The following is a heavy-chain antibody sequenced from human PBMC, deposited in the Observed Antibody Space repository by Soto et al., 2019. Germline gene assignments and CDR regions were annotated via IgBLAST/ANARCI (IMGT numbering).Heavy chain of an antibody. D-gene: IGHD4-17*01. V-gene: IGHV4-39*01. CDR3: VSQRTTVPTQAYFDY. Sequence: SETLSLTCTVSGGSVTNSSYYWGWIRQSPGKGLEWIGSVYYRGRSYSKSSVKSRVTISVDTSKNRFSLSLNSVTASDTAAYFCVSQRTTVPTQAYFDYWGPGALVTVSS. CDR2: VYYRGRS. CDR1: GGSVTNSSYY. J-gene: IGHJ4*02.